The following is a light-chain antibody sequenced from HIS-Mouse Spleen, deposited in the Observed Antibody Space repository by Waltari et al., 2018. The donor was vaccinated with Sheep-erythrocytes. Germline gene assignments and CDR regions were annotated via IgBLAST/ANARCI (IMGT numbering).Light chain of an antibody. Sequence: SYELTQPPSVSVSPGQTARITRSGDALPKKYASWYQQKSGQAPVLVIYEDSKRPSGTPERFSGSTSGTMATLTISGAQVEDEADYYCYSTDSSGNHWVFGGGTKLTVL. CDR1: ALPKKY. CDR2: EDS. J-gene: IGLJ3*02. V-gene: IGLV3-10*01. CDR3: YSTDSSGNHWV.